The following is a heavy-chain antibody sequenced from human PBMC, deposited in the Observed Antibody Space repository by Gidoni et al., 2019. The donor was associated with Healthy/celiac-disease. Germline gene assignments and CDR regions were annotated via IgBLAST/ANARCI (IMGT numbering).Heavy chain of an antibody. J-gene: IGHJ4*02. V-gene: IGHV4-34*01. CDR3: AREIYGDYADY. CDR1: GGSFSGYY. D-gene: IGHD4-17*01. CDR2: ITHSGST. Sequence: QVQLHQWGAGLLKPSATLSLTCAVYGGSFSGYYWSWIRQPPGKGLEWIGEITHSGSTNYNPSLKSRVTMSVDTSKNQFSLKLSSVTAADTAVYYCAREIYGDYADYWGQGTLVTVSS.